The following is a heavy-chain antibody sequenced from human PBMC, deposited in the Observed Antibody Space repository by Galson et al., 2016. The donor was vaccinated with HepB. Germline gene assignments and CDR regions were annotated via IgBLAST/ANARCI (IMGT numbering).Heavy chain of an antibody. CDR1: GFTFSRSG. V-gene: IGHV3-33*08. J-gene: IGHJ4*02. CDR3: VRDAGSSTWPLDC. CDR2: IWYDASNK. Sequence: SLRLSCAASGFTFSRSGMHWVRQAPGKGLEWLAIIWYDASNKFYADSVKGRFTIFRDNSKNTLYLLMNGLRAEDTAVYYCVRDAGSSTWPLDCWGQGTLVTVSS. D-gene: IGHD6-13*01.